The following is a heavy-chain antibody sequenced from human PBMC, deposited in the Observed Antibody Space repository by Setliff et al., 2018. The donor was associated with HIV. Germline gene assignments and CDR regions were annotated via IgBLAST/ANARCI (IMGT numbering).Heavy chain of an antibody. J-gene: IGHJ3*02. CDR3: ARVPRITTLRNAFDI. CDR1: GGSISGGGYY. CDR2: IYYIGNT. Sequence: SETLSLTCTVSGGSISGGGYYWSWIRQHPGKGLDWIGNIYYIGNTDYNPSLKSRVTISIDTSKNQFSLKLSSVTAANTALYYCARVPRITTLRNAFDIWGQGTMVTVSS. V-gene: IGHV4-31*03. D-gene: IGHD3-3*01.